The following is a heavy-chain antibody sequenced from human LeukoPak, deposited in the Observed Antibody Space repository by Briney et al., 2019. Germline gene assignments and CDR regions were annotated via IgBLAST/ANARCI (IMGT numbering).Heavy chain of an antibody. CDR1: GGSISSSSYY. CDR3: ARISSSSGVDY. CDR2: IYYSGST. V-gene: IGHV4-39*01. D-gene: IGHD6-6*01. Sequence: SETLSLTCPVSGGSISSSSYYWGWIRQPPGKGLEWIGSIYYSGSTYYNPSLKSRVTISVDTSKNQFSLKLSSVTAADTAVYYCARISSSSGVDYWGQGTLVTVSS. J-gene: IGHJ4*02.